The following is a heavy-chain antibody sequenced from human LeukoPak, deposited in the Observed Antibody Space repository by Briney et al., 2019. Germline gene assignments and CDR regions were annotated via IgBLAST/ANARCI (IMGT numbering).Heavy chain of an antibody. CDR1: GFTFSSYA. CDR2: ISGSGGST. V-gene: IGHV3-23*01. J-gene: IGHJ4*02. CDR3: AKSSRPYSGRYRPYYFDY. Sequence: PGGSLRLSCAASGFTFSSYAMSWVRQAPGKGLEWVSAISGSGGSTYYADSVKGRFTISRDNSKNTLYLQMNSLRAEDTAVYYCAKSSRPYSGRYRPYYFDYWGQGTLVTVSS. D-gene: IGHD1-26*01.